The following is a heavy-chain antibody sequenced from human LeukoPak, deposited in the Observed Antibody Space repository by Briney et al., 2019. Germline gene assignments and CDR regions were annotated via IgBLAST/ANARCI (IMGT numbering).Heavy chain of an antibody. V-gene: IGHV4-4*07. Sequence: SETLSLTCTVSGGSISSYYWSWIRQAAGKGLEWIGRIYSSGSTNYNPSLKSRVTMSVDTSKNRFSLKLSSVTAADTAVYYCARATGLDSSSWVDLYYFDYWGQGTLVTVSS. J-gene: IGHJ4*02. D-gene: IGHD6-13*01. CDR2: IYSSGST. CDR3: ARATGLDSSSWVDLYYFDY. CDR1: GGSISSYY.